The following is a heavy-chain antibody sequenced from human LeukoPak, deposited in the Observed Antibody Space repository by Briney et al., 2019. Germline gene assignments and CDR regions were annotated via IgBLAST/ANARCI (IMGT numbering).Heavy chain of an antibody. CDR2: ISSNGGST. CDR3: AREEDYRVAFDI. J-gene: IGHJ3*02. V-gene: IGHV3-64*01. CDR1: GFTFSSYA. D-gene: IGHD4-11*01. Sequence: AGGSLRLSCAAPGFTFSSYAMHWVRQAPGKGLEYVSAISSNGGSTYYANSVKGRFTISRDNSKNTLYLQMGSLRAEDMAVYYCAREEDYRVAFDIWGQGTMVTVSS.